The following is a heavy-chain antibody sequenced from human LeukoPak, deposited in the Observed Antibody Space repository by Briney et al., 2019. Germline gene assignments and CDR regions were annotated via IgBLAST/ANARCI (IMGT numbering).Heavy chain of an antibody. D-gene: IGHD3-3*01. V-gene: IGHV3-33*06. CDR1: GFTFSSYG. CDR3: AKDERYYDFWSGYYRLGYYYYYMDV. J-gene: IGHJ6*03. Sequence: PGGSLRLSCAASGFTFSSYGMHWVRQAPGKGLEWVAVMWYDGSKKHYAYSLKGRFTISINNSKNTLYLQMNSLRAEDTAVYYCAKDERYYDFWSGYYRLGYYYYYMDVWGKGTTVTVSS. CDR2: MWYDGSKK.